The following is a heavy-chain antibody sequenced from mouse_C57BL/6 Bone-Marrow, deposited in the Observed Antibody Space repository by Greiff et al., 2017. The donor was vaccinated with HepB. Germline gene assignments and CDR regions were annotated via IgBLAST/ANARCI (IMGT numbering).Heavy chain of an antibody. CDR3: ASDYDGAY. CDR1: GFTFSDYY. V-gene: IGHV5-12*01. J-gene: IGHJ3*01. D-gene: IGHD2-4*01. CDR2: ISNGGGST. Sequence: EVKLMESGGGLVQPGGSLKLSCAASGFTFSDYYMYWVRQTPEKRLEWVAYISNGGGSTYYPDTVKGRFTISRDNAKNTLYLQMSRLKSEDTAMYYCASDYDGAYWGQGTLVTVSA.